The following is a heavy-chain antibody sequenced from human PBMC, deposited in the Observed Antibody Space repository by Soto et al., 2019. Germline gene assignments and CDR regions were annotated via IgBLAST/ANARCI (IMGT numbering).Heavy chain of an antibody. V-gene: IGHV3-23*01. CDR2: ISGSDGST. Sequence: GGSLRLSCAVSGVTLGNVYMNWVRQAPGKGLEWVSVISGSDGSTYYADSVKGRFTISRDNSKNTLYLQMNSLRAEDTAVYYCAKEKISTSCCNWFDPWGQGTLVTVSS. J-gene: IGHJ5*02. D-gene: IGHD2-2*01. CDR1: GVTLGNVY. CDR3: AKEKISTSCCNWFDP.